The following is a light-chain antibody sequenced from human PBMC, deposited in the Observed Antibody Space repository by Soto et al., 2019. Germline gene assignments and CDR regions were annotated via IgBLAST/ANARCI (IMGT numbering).Light chain of an antibody. J-gene: IGLJ2*01. CDR1: SSNIGSNT. Sequence: QSVLTQPPSASGTPGQRVTLSCSGSSSNIGSNTVNWYQQLPGTAPKLLIYSNNQRPSGVPDRFSGSKSGTSGTLAISGFQAEDEADYYCAGWDDSLNGVVFGGGTKVTVL. CDR2: SNN. CDR3: AGWDDSLNGVV. V-gene: IGLV1-44*01.